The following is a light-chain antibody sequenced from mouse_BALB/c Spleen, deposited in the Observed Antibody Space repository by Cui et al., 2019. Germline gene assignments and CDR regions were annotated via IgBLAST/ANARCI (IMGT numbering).Light chain of an antibody. CDR3: QQWSGYPFWT. CDR1: SSVTSSC. V-gene: IGKV4-51*01. CDR2: GTS. Sequence: ENVLTQSQAIMAASLAEKVTITSSASSSVTSSCWHWYQQKSGTSPKLWIHGTSNLASGVPARFSGSGAGISYSLTISSMEAENDATYYCQQWSGYPFWTFGGGTKLEIK. J-gene: IGKJ1*01.